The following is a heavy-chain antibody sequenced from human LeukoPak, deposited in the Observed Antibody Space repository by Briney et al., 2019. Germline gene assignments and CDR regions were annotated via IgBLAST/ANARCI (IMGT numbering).Heavy chain of an antibody. CDR2: VNGRGATT. CDR3: AKAPATGEGYYFYYMDV. V-gene: IGHV3-23*01. J-gene: IGHJ6*03. Sequence: PGGSLRLSCAASGFASGFTFSEYAVSWVRQAPGKGPEWVASVNGRGATTYYADSVRGRFTISRDNSKNTLYLQMISLGADDTAIYFCAKAPATGEGYYFYYMDVWGKGTTVTVSS. D-gene: IGHD7-27*01. CDR1: GFTFSEYA.